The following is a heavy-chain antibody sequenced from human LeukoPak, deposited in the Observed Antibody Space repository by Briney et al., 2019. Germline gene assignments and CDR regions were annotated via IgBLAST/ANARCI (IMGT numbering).Heavy chain of an antibody. CDR1: GFTVSSNF. D-gene: IGHD2-15*01. CDR2: VYSGGST. V-gene: IGHV3-66*01. J-gene: IGHJ4*02. CDR3: ERDFCGAGSCSPDN. Sequence: GGTLRLSCAASGFTVSSNFKSWVRHPPEPGMDWESLVYSGGSTHYADYVKGRFSLTRDNSKNTLSVKMNSLRVEDTAVYYCERDFCGAGSCSPDNWGQGTLVTVSS.